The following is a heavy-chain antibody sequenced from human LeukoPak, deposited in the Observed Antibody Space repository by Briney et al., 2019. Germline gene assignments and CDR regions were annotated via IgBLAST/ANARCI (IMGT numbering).Heavy chain of an antibody. V-gene: IGHV1-2*02. Sequence: ASVKVSCKTSGYTFTDRYVHWLRLAPGQGPEWMGWINPKSGGTQFAMQFRGRVTMNTDPSITTVYMDLRSLVSDDTAVYYCVREGSNQMGSIHSDLWGQGTLLTVSS. CDR3: VREGSNQMGSIHSDL. CDR2: INPKSGGT. CDR1: GYTFTDRY. D-gene: IGHD5-24*01. J-gene: IGHJ5*02.